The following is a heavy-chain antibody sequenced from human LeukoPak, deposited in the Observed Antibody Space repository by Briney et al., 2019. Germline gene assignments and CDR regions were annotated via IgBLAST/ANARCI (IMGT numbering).Heavy chain of an antibody. CDR1: GYTFTSYG. J-gene: IGHJ4*02. Sequence: ASVKVSCKASGYTFTSYGISWVRQAPGQGLEWMGWINPNSGGTNYAQEFQGRVTMTRDTSISTAYMELSRLRSDDTAVYYCARGGWVRGVITRDGLNYWGQGTLVTVSS. V-gene: IGHV1-2*02. D-gene: IGHD3-10*01. CDR2: INPNSGGT. CDR3: ARGGWVRGVITRDGLNY.